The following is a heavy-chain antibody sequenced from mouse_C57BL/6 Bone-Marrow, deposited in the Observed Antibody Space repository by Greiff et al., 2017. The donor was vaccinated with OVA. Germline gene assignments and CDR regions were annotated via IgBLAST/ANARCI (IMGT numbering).Heavy chain of an antibody. CDR3: ATHYYGSRGDYFDY. D-gene: IGHD1-1*01. CDR2: IWRGGST. J-gene: IGHJ2*01. V-gene: IGHV2-5*01. Sequence: QVQLKESGPGLVQPSQSLSITCTVSGFSLTSYGVHWVRQSPGKGLEWLGVIWRGGSTDYNAAFMSRLSITKDNSKSQVFFKMNSLQADDTAIYYCATHYYGSRGDYFDYWGQGTTLTVSS. CDR1: GFSLTSYG.